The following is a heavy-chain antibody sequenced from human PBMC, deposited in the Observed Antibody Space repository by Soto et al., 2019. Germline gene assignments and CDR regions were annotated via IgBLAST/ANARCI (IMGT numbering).Heavy chain of an antibody. CDR3: ASGSYYDYFDY. CDR1: GFTFSGYW. J-gene: IGHJ4*02. CDR2: IKQDGSEK. V-gene: IGHV3-7*03. D-gene: IGHD1-26*01. Sequence: PGGSLRLSCAASGFTFSGYWMSWVRQAPGKGLEWVANIKQDGSEKYYVDSVKGRFTISRDNAKNSLYLQMNSLRAEDTAVYYCASGSYYDYFDYWGQGTLVTVSS.